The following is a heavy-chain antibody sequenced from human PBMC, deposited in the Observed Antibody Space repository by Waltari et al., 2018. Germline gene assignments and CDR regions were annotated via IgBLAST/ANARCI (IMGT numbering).Heavy chain of an antibody. D-gene: IGHD6-19*01. J-gene: IGHJ4*02. Sequence: EVQLLESGGGLVQPGGSLRLSCAASGFTFSSYAMSWVRQAPGKGLEWVSAIRCTGGSTHSADSVKGRFTISRDNSKDTLYLQMNSLRTEDTAVYYCAKDLPATAVAGAGDYWGQGTLVTVSS. CDR1: GFTFSSYA. CDR2: IRCTGGST. V-gene: IGHV3-23*01. CDR3: AKDLPATAVAGAGDY.